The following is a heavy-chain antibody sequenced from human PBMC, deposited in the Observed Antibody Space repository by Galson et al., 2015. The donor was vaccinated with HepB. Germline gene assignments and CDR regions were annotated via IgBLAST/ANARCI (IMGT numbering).Heavy chain of an antibody. D-gene: IGHD6-19*01. CDR3: TRRSGDSSGWYGDY. V-gene: IGHV1-69*04. CDR2: IIPILGIA. CDR1: GGTFSSYA. J-gene: IGHJ4*02. Sequence: SVKVSCKASGGTFSSYAISWVRQAPGQGLEWMGRIIPILGIANYAQKFQGRVTITADKSTSTAYMELSSLKTEDTAVYFCTRRSGDSSGWYGDYWGQGTLVTVSS.